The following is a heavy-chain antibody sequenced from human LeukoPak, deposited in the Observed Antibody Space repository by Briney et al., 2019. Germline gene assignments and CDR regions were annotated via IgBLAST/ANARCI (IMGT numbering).Heavy chain of an antibody. J-gene: IGHJ4*02. Sequence: GRSLRLSCAASGFTFSSYGMHWFRQAPGKGLEWVAFIRYGGSNKYYADSVKGLFTISRDNSKNTMYLQMNSLRAEDTAVHHCAKAPPLAVDTASPAFDYWGQGTLVTVSS. CDR3: AKAPPLAVDTASPAFDY. CDR2: IRYGGSNK. CDR1: GFTFSSYG. D-gene: IGHD5-18*01. V-gene: IGHV3-30*02.